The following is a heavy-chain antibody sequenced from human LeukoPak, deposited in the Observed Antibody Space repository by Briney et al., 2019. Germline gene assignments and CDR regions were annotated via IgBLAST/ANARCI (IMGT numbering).Heavy chain of an antibody. D-gene: IGHD6-13*01. J-gene: IGHJ5*02. V-gene: IGHV3-9*01. CDR3: AKSLTGAATNWFDP. CDR2: ISWNSGSI. CDR1: GFTFDDYA. Sequence: GGSLRLSCAASGFTFDDYAMHWVRQAPGKGLEWVSGISWNSGSIGYADSVKGRFTISRDNAKNSLYLQMNSLRAEDTALYYCAKSLTGAATNWFDPWGQGTLVTVSS.